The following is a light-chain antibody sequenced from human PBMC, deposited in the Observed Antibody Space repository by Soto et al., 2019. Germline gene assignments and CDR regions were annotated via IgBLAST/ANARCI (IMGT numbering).Light chain of an antibody. CDR1: QSVASSY. CDR3: KQALT. J-gene: IGKJ4*01. CDR2: SAS. V-gene: IGKV3-20*01. Sequence: EIVLTQSPGTLSLSPGERATLSCRASQSVASSYLAWYQQKPGQAPRLLIYSASSRATGIPDRFSGSGSGTDIIRTISGLDPEDLSVYYCKQALTFGGGTKVEIK.